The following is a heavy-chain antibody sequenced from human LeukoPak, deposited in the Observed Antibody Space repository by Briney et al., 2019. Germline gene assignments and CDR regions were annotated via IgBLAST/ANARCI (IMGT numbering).Heavy chain of an antibody. Sequence: SVGLSLTCTVSGGSLNPYHPGWLRPAPRKGRAWTGYIYYSGSTNYNPSLKSRVTISVDTSKNQFSLKLSSVTAADTAIYYCARAVSGRFDYWGQGTLVTVSS. CDR1: GGSLNPYH. V-gene: IGHV4-59*12. D-gene: IGHD6-19*01. CDR3: ARAVSGRFDY. CDR2: IYYSGST. J-gene: IGHJ4*02.